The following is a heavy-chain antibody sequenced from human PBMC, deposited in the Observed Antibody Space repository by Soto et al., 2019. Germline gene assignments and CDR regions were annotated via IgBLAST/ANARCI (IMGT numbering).Heavy chain of an antibody. CDR3: AKDPPLGFAMDV. Sequence: QVQLVESGGGVVQPGTSLRLSCIASGFTFSRFAIHWVRQAPGKGLEWVAVISYDGTNKYYEAFVKGRFSLSRDDSENTAYLQINSLRPVHTAIYHCAKDPPLGFAMDVWCRGNTVSVPS. V-gene: IGHV3-30*18. D-gene: IGHD1-26*01. CDR1: GFTFSRFA. J-gene: IGHJ6*03. CDR2: ISYDGTNK.